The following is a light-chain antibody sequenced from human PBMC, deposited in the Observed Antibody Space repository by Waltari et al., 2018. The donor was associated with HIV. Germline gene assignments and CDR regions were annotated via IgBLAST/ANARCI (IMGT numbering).Light chain of an antibody. V-gene: IGLV2-11*01. CDR3: CSYADKYTWV. CDR1: SSDVGDYNY. CDR2: NVN. Sequence: QSALTQPRSVSGSPGQSVTISCTGTSSDVGDYNYVSWYQQHPGKAPKLMIFNVNKRHSGVPVRFSGSKSGNTASLTISGLQAEDEADYYCCSYADKYTWVFGGGTKLTVL. J-gene: IGLJ3*02.